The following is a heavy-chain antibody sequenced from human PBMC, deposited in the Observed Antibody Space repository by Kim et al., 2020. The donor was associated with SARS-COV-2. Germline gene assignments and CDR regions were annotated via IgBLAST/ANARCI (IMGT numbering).Heavy chain of an antibody. D-gene: IGHD3-10*01. J-gene: IGHJ4*02. CDR3: ARVGYDGGYYFDY. Sequence: YADSVTGRFTISRDNSKNTLYLQMNSLRAEDTAVYYCARVGYDGGYYFDYWGQGTLVTVSS. V-gene: IGHV3-30*01.